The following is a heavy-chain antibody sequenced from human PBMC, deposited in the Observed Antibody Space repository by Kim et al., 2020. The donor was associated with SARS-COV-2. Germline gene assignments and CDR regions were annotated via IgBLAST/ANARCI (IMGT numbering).Heavy chain of an antibody. V-gene: IGHV1-69*01. Sequence: YAQKFQGRVTITADESTSTVYMELSSLRSEDTAVYYCARVPGYTYGIFFDYWGQGTLVTVSS. J-gene: IGHJ4*02. D-gene: IGHD5-18*01. CDR3: ARVPGYTYGIFFDY.